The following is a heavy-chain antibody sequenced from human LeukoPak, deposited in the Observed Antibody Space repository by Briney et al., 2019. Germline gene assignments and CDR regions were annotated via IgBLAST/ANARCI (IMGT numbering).Heavy chain of an antibody. J-gene: IGHJ5*02. D-gene: IGHD3-10*01. CDR2: INHSGST. CDR1: GGSFSGYY. V-gene: IGHV4-34*01. CDR3: ARHIKYYYGSLVWFDP. Sequence: PSETLSLTCVVYGGSFSGYYWSWIRQPPGKGLEWIGEINHSGSTNYNPSLKSRVTIPVDTSKNQFSLKLSSVTAADTAVYYCARHIKYYYGSLVWFDPWGQGTLVTVSS.